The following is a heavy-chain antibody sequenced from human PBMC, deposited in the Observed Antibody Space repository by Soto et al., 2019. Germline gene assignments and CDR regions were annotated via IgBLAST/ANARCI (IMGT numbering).Heavy chain of an antibody. Sequence: GGSLRLSCAASGFTFSDYYMSWIRQAPGKGLEWVSYISSSSSYTNYADSVKGRFTISRDNAKNSLYLQMNSLRAEDTAVYYCARGRILTGYYKPPFFDYWGQGTLVTVSS. CDR3: ARGRILTGYYKPPFFDY. J-gene: IGHJ4*02. CDR1: GFTFSDYY. V-gene: IGHV3-11*05. CDR2: ISSSSSYT. D-gene: IGHD3-9*01.